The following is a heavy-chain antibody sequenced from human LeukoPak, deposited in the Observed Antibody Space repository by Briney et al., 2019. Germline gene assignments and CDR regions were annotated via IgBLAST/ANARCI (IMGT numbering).Heavy chain of an antibody. J-gene: IGHJ4*02. V-gene: IGHV1-24*01. CDR3: ARDLIIAAADPFDY. Sequence: GASVRVSCKVSGYTLTELSMHWVRQAPGKGLEWMGGFDPEDGETIYAQKFQGRVTITADKSTSTAYMELSSLRSEDTAVYYCARDLIIAAADPFDYWGQGTLVTVSS. CDR2: FDPEDGET. CDR1: GYTLTELS. D-gene: IGHD6-13*01.